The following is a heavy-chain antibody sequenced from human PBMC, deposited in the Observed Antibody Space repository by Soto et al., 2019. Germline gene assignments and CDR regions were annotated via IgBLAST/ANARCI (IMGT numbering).Heavy chain of an antibody. D-gene: IGHD2-8*01. Sequence: GGSLRLSCAASGFTFSSYSMNWVRQAPGKGLEWVSYISSSSSTIYYADSVKGRFTISRDNAKNSLYLQMNRLRDEDTAVYYCARETLYKGMDVWGQGTTVTVSS. CDR1: GFTFSSYS. CDR3: ARETLYKGMDV. J-gene: IGHJ6*02. V-gene: IGHV3-48*02. CDR2: ISSSSSTI.